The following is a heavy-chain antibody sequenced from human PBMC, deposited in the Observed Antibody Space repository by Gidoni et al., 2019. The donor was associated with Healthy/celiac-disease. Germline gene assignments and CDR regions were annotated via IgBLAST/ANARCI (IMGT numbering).Heavy chain of an antibody. Sequence: EVQLVESGGGLVQPGRSLRLACAASGCTFDDYAMHWVRQAPGKGLEWVSGISWNSGSIGYADSVKRRFTISRDNSKNSLYLQMNSLRAEDTALYYCAKDADEGWFDPWGQGTLVTVSS. CDR1: GCTFDDYA. CDR2: ISWNSGSI. CDR3: AKDADEGWFDP. V-gene: IGHV3-9*01. J-gene: IGHJ5*02.